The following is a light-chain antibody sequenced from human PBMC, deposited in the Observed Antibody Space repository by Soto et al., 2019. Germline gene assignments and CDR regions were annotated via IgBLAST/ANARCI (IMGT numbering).Light chain of an antibody. J-gene: IGLJ2*01. CDR1: SSDVGGHNY. CDR2: EVS. V-gene: IGLV2-8*01. CDR3: SSYAGSNNVI. Sequence: QSALTQPPSASGSPGQSITISCTGTSSDVGGHNYVSWYQQLPGKAPKLIICEVSKRPSGVPDRFSGSKSGNTASLTVSGLQTEDEADYYCSSYAGSNNVIFGGGTKLTVL.